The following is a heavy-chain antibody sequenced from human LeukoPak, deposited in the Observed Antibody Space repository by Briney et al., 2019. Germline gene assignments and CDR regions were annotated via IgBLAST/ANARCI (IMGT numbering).Heavy chain of an antibody. J-gene: IGHJ4*02. CDR2: ISDGGST. CDR1: GLSVSNNY. CDR3: ARDAGRSGCAH. Sequence: GGSLRLSCAASGLSVSNNYMSWVRQAPGKGLEWVSLISDGGSTHYADSVKGRFTISRDKSKNTLYLQMNSLRAEDTAVYYCARDAGRSGCAHWGQGTPVTVSS. V-gene: IGHV3-53*01. D-gene: IGHD3-3*01.